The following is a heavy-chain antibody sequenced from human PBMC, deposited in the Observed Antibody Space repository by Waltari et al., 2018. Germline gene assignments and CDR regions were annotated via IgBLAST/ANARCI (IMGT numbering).Heavy chain of an antibody. J-gene: IGHJ5*02. D-gene: IGHD6-6*01. CDR1: GGSIGRNTFY. V-gene: IGHV4-39*07. Sequence: QVQLQESGPGLVKSSETLSLTCTVSGGSIGRNTFYWAWIRPPPGKRMEWMASINYSGSTYYMPSLKSRVTISVDTSRNQRSLRLTSVTAADTAVYFCVREWSSSSSWFDPWGQGTLVTVSS. CDR2: INYSGST. CDR3: VREWSSSSSWFDP.